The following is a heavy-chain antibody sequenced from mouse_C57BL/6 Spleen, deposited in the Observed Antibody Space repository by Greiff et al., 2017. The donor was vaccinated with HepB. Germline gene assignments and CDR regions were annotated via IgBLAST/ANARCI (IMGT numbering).Heavy chain of an antibody. V-gene: IGHV1-69*01. D-gene: IGHD1-1*01. CDR3: ARGTITTVVGAMDY. J-gene: IGHJ4*01. Sequence: VQLQQPGAELVMPGASVKLSCKASGYTFTSYWMHWVKQRPGQGLEWIGEIDPSDSYTNYNQKFKGKSTLTVDKSSSTAYMQLSSLTSEDSAVYYCARGTITTVVGAMDYWGQGTSVTVSS. CDR1: GYTFTSYW. CDR2: IDPSDSYT.